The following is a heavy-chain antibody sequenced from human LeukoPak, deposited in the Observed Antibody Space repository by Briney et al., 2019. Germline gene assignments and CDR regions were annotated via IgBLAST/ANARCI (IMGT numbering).Heavy chain of an antibody. CDR1: GYSFTSYY. CDR3: ARVGDIVVVPAALPPDY. J-gene: IGHJ4*02. CDR2: IHPSGGST. D-gene: IGHD2-2*01. Sequence: ASVKVSCKASGYSFTSYYMHWVRQAPGQGLEWMGIIHPSGGSTSYAQKFQGRVTMTRDTSTSTAYMELRSLRSDDTAVYYCARVGDIVVVPAALPPDYWGQGTLVTVSS. V-gene: IGHV1-46*01.